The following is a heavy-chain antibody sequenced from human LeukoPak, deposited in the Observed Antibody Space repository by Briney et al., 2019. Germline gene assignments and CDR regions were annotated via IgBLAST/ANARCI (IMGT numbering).Heavy chain of an antibody. CDR2: IYHSGST. V-gene: IGHV4-30-2*01. CDR1: GGSISSGGYY. D-gene: IGHD2-2*01. Sequence: PSETLSLTCTVSGGSISSGGYYWSWIRQPPGKGLEWIGYIYHSGSTYYNPSLKSRVTISVDRSKNQFSLKLSSVTAADTAVYYCARGRSAWRGTSCYWDYWGRGTLVTVSS. CDR3: ARGRSAWRGTSCYWDY. J-gene: IGHJ4*02.